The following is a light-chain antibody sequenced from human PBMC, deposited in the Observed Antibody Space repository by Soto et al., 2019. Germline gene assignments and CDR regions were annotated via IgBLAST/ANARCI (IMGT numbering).Light chain of an antibody. Sequence: QSVLTQPPSVSGAPWQRVTISCTGTSSNIGAGHAVHWYRQFPGAAPKLLIYGDTHRPSGVPDRFSGSKSATSASLVISGLQAEDEAEYYCSSYTNINTRAGVFGTGTKLTVL. J-gene: IGLJ1*01. CDR3: SSYTNINTRAGV. CDR1: SSNIGAGHA. V-gene: IGLV1-40*01. CDR2: GDT.